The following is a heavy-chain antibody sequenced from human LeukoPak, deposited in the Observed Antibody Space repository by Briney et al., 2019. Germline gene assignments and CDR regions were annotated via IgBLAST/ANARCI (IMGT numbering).Heavy chain of an antibody. Sequence: PGGSLRLSCAASGFTFSSYGMHWVRQAPGKGLEWVAFIRYDGSNKYYADSVKGRFTISRDNSKNTLYLQMNSLRAEDTAVYYCARDGAYYYGSGSSNYWGQGTLVTVSS. CDR3: ARDGAYYYGSGSSNY. J-gene: IGHJ4*02. CDR1: GFTFSSYG. D-gene: IGHD3-10*01. V-gene: IGHV3-30*02. CDR2: IRYDGSNK.